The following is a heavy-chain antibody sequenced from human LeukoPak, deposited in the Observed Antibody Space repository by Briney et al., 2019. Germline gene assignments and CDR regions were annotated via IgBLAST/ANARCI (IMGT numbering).Heavy chain of an antibody. J-gene: IGHJ3*02. Sequence: SETLSLTCTVAGGSISSYYWSWIRQPPGKALEWIGNIFYSGSTYYSPSLKSRVTISLDTSRNQFSLKLNSVTAADTAVYYCAKSNGYGLIDIWGQGTMVTVSS. V-gene: IGHV4-59*12. CDR2: IFYSGST. D-gene: IGHD3-22*01. CDR1: GGSISSYY. CDR3: AKSNGYGLIDI.